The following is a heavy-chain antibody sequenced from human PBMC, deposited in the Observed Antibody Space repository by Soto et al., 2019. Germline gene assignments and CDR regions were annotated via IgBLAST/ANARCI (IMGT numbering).Heavy chain of an antibody. CDR3: ARTAVAGQLPNDY. V-gene: IGHV4-34*01. J-gene: IGHJ4*02. CDR2: IKHSGST. Sequence: QVQLQQWGAGLLKPSETLSLTCAVYGGSFSGYYWSWIRQPPGKGREWIGEIKHSGSTNYNPSRKSRVTISVDTSKNQFSLKLSSVTAADTAVYYCARTAVAGQLPNDYWGQGTLVTVSS. CDR1: GGSFSGYY. D-gene: IGHD6-19*01.